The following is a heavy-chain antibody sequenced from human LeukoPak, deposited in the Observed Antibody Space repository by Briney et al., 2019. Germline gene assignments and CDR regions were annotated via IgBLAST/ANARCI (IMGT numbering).Heavy chain of an antibody. CDR1: GYTFTSYD. Sequence: ASVKVSCKASGYTFTSYDLNWVRQAPGQGLEWMGGIIPIFGTANYAQKFQGRVTITADESTSTAYMELSSLRSEDTAVYYCARALGYCSGGSCYLGRLGFDYWGQGTLVTVSS. CDR2: IIPIFGTA. D-gene: IGHD2-15*01. CDR3: ARALGYCSGGSCYLGRLGFDY. V-gene: IGHV1-69*13. J-gene: IGHJ4*02.